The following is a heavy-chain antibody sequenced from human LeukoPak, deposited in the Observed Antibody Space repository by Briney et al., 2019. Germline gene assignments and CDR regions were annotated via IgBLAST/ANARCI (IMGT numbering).Heavy chain of an antibody. CDR1: GYSFTGYY. Sequence: ASVKVSCKASGYSFTGYYIHWVRQAPGQGLEWMGWINPNSGGTNYAQKFQGRVTMTRDTSISTAYMELSRLRSDDTAVYYCARADGMVGATDYWAQEPLVTVSS. V-gene: IGHV1-2*02. D-gene: IGHD1-26*01. CDR2: INPNSGGT. CDR3: ARADGMVGATDY. J-gene: IGHJ4*02.